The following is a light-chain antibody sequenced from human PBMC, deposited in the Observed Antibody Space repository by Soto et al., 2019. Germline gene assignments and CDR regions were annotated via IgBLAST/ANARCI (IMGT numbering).Light chain of an antibody. Sequence: QPVLTQSSSASASLGSSVKLTCTLSSGHSSYIIAWHQQQPGKAPRYLMKLEGSGSYNKGSGVPDRFSGSSSGADRYLTISNLQSEDEADYYCETWDSHTRVFGGGTKVTVL. J-gene: IGLJ2*01. V-gene: IGLV4-60*03. CDR2: LEGSGSY. CDR1: SGHSSYI. CDR3: ETWDSHTRV.